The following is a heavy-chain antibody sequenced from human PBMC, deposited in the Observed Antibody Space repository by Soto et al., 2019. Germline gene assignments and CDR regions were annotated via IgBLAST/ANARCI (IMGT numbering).Heavy chain of an antibody. CDR1: GYTFTSYG. CDR3: ARDGSPNFWSGYYTGDWFDP. V-gene: IGHV1-18*01. D-gene: IGHD3-3*01. Sequence: ASVKVSCQASGYTFTSYGISWVRQAPGQGLEWMGWISAYNGNTNYAQKLQGRVTMTTDTSTSTAYMELRSLRFDDTAVYYCARDGSPNFWSGYYTGDWFDPWGQGTLVTVSS. CDR2: ISAYNGNT. J-gene: IGHJ5*02.